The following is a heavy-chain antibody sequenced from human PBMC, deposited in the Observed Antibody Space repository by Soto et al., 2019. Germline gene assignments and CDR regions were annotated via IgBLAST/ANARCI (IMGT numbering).Heavy chain of an antibody. D-gene: IGHD6-19*01. J-gene: IGHJ4*02. CDR1: GFTFSSYG. Sequence: QVQLVESGGGVVQPGRSLRLSCAASGFTFSSYGMHWVRQAPGKGLEWVAVISYDGSNKYYADSVKGRFTISRDNSKNTLYLQMNSLRAEDTAGYYCAKDTSSGFDYWGQGTLVTVSS. CDR3: AKDTSSGFDY. V-gene: IGHV3-30*18. CDR2: ISYDGSNK.